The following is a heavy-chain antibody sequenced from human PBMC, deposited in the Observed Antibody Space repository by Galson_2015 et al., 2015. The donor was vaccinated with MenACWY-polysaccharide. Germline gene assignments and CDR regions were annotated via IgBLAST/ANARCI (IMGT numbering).Heavy chain of an antibody. CDR2: ISSSSSYI. CDR3: ARDKVDTAMVWYDYFDY. J-gene: IGHJ4*02. CDR1: GFTFSSYS. D-gene: IGHD5-18*01. V-gene: IGHV3-21*01. Sequence: SLRLSCAASGFTFSSYSMNWVRQAPGKGLEWVSSISSSSSYIYYADSVKGRFTISRDNAKNSLYLQMNSLRAEDTAVYYCARDKVDTAMVWYDYFDYWGQGTLVTVSS.